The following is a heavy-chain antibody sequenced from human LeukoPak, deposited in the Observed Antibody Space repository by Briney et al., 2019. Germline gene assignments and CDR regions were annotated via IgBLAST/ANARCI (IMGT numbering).Heavy chain of an antibody. CDR2: IVPIFGTA. CDR1: GGTFSSYA. Sequence: RASVKVSCKASGGTFSSYAISWVRQAPGQGLEWMGGIVPIFGTANYAQKFQGRVTITADESTSTAYMELSSLRSEDTAVYYCARGSSWYAGYWGQGTLVTVSS. D-gene: IGHD6-13*01. J-gene: IGHJ4*02. CDR3: ARGSSWYAGY. V-gene: IGHV1-69*13.